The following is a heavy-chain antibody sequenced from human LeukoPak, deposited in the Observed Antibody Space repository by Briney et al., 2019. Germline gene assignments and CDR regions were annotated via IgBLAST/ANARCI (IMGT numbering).Heavy chain of an antibody. Sequence: SQTLSLTCTVSGGSISSGDYYWSWIRQPPGKGLEWIAYMYYSGSTYYNPSLKSRVTMSADTSKNQLSLKLSSVTAADTAVYYCARPYYYDSRMDPWGQGILVTVSS. V-gene: IGHV4-30-4*01. CDR1: GGSISSGDYY. CDR2: MYYSGST. CDR3: ARPYYYDSRMDP. J-gene: IGHJ5*02. D-gene: IGHD3-22*01.